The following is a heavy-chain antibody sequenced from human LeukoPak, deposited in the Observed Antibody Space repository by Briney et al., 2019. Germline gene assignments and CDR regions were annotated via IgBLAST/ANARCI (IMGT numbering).Heavy chain of an antibody. Sequence: ASVKVSCKASGYTFTSYDINWVRQATGQGLEWMGWMNPNSGNTGYAQKFQGRVTMTRNTSISTAYMELSSLRSEDTAVHYCARGGYCSGGSCPRGYSFYYGMDVWGQGTTVTVSS. D-gene: IGHD2-15*01. CDR3: ARGGYCSGGSCPRGYSFYYGMDV. CDR1: GYTFTSYD. V-gene: IGHV1-8*01. J-gene: IGHJ6*02. CDR2: MNPNSGNT.